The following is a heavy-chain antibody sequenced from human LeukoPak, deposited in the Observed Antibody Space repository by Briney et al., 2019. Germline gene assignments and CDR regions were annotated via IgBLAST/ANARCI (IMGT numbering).Heavy chain of an antibody. J-gene: IGHJ4*02. V-gene: IGHV3-30*18. D-gene: IGHD3-10*01. Sequence: PGRSLRLSCAASGFTFSSYGMHWVRQAPGKGLEWVAVISYDGSNKYYADSVKGRFTISRDKSKNTLYLQMNSLRAEDTAVYYCAKDLNYYGSGSPQAAHWGQGTLVTVSS. CDR2: ISYDGSNK. CDR3: AKDLNYYGSGSPQAAH. CDR1: GFTFSSYG.